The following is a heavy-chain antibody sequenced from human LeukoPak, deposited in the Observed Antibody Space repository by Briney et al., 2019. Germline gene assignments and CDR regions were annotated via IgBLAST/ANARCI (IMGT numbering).Heavy chain of an antibody. D-gene: IGHD1-26*01. V-gene: IGHV1-69*13. CDR2: IIPIFGTA. CDR1: GYTFTSYY. J-gene: IGHJ5*02. CDR3: ARDRGSGSYYRRFWFDP. Sequence: ASVKVSCKASGYTFTSYYMHWVRQAPGQGLEWMGGIIPIFGTANYAQKFQGRVTITADESTSTAYMELSSLRSEDTAVYYCARDRGSGSYYRRFWFDPWGQGTLVTVSS.